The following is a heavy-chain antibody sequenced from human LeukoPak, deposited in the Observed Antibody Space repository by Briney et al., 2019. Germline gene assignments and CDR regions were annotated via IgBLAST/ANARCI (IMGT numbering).Heavy chain of an antibody. J-gene: IGHJ4*02. V-gene: IGHV4-34*01. CDR3: ARGKRNVGSGSYLPLFDY. Sequence: SETLSLTCAVYGGSFSGYYWSWIRQPPGKELEWIGEINHSGSTNYNPSLKSRVTISVDTSKNQFSLKLSSVTAADTAVYYCARGKRNVGSGSYLPLFDYWGQGTLVTVSS. CDR2: INHSGST. D-gene: IGHD3-10*01. CDR1: GGSFSGYY.